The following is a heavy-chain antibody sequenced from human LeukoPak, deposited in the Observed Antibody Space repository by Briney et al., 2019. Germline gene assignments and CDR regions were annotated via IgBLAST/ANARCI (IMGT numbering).Heavy chain of an antibody. Sequence: GGSLRLSCVASGFTVNDAWMSWVRQAPGKGLEWVAVISYDGSNKYYADSVKGRFTISRDNSKNTLYLQMNSLRAEDTAVYYCARGYCSSISCSSFDYWGQGTLVTVSS. J-gene: IGHJ4*02. CDR2: ISYDGSNK. CDR1: GFTVNDAW. V-gene: IGHV3-30*03. CDR3: ARGYCSSISCSSFDY. D-gene: IGHD2-2*01.